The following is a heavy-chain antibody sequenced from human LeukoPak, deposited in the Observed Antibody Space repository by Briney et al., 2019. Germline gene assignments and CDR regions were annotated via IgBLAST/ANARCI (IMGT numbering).Heavy chain of an antibody. V-gene: IGHV3-23*01. CDR2: ISGSDGRT. J-gene: IGHJ4*02. CDR3: AKRSSGWYFDY. D-gene: IGHD6-19*01. CDR1: GFTFSSYV. Sequence: LPGGSLRLSCAASGFTFSSYVMSWVRQAPGKGLEWVSVISGSDGRTYYADSVKGRFTISRDNSKNTLCVQMNSPRAEDTAVYYCAKRSSGWYFDYWGQGTLVTVSS.